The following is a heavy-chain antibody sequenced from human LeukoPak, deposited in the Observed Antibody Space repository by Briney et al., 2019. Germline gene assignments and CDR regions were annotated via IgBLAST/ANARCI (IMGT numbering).Heavy chain of an antibody. Sequence: PGGSLRLSCAASGFTFSSYAMSWVRQAPGKGLEWVTAISDSGGSTYYADSVKGRFTISRDNSKNTLYLQMNSLRAEDTAVYYCAKGAYGSGNNFFDPWGQGTLVTVSS. J-gene: IGHJ5*02. CDR2: ISDSGGST. V-gene: IGHV3-23*01. D-gene: IGHD3-10*01. CDR3: AKGAYGSGNNFFDP. CDR1: GFTFSSYA.